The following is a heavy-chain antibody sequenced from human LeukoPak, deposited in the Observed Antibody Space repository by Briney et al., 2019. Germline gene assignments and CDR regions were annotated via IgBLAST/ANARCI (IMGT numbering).Heavy chain of an antibody. Sequence: ASVRVSCKASGYSLSTFGINWVRQAPGKGLEWMGWTSGHNGDTNYAQNVQGRVTMTTDTSTSTAYMELRSLKSDDTAIYYCARGCSSISCYVCFDNWGQGTLVTVSS. CDR3: ARGCSSISCYVCFDN. CDR2: TSGHNGDT. V-gene: IGHV1-18*01. J-gene: IGHJ4*02. D-gene: IGHD2-2*01. CDR1: GYSLSTFG.